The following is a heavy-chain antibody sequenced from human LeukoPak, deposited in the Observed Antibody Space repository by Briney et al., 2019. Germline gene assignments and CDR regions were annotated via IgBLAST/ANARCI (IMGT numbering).Heavy chain of an antibody. D-gene: IGHD3-3*01. J-gene: IGHJ4*02. Sequence: ASMKVSCKASGYTFTGYYMHWVRQAPGQGLEWMGWINPNSGGTNYAQKFQGRVTMTRDTSISTAYMELSRLRSDDTAVYYCARVTGNYDFWSGVDYWGQGTLVTVSS. CDR1: GYTFTGYY. CDR2: INPNSGGT. V-gene: IGHV1-2*02. CDR3: ARVTGNYDFWSGVDY.